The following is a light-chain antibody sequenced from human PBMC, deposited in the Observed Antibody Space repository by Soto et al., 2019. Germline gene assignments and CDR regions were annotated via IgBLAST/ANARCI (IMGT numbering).Light chain of an antibody. CDR1: LPISNY. J-gene: IGKJ5*01. CDR2: AAS. CDR3: QQYNNWPPIT. Sequence: SPSSLSPPVGATAPITCRASLPISNYLAWYQQKPGKIPNLLIYAASTLQAGVPSRFSGSGSGTDFTLTISSLQPEDVAVYYCQQYNNWPPITFGQGTRLEIK. V-gene: IGKV1-27*01.